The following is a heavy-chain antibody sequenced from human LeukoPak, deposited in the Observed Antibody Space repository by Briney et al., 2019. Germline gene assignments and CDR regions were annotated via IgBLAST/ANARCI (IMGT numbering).Heavy chain of an antibody. D-gene: IGHD3-22*01. CDR2: ISGSGGYT. Sequence: GGSLRLSCAASGFTFSNYAMSWVRQAPGMGLEWVSAISGSGGYTSYTASVKGRFTISRDNSKNTLFLHMNSLRAEDTAVYYCAKDRNDYYDRSGSDSWGQGTLVTVSS. CDR1: GFTFSNYA. V-gene: IGHV3-23*01. J-gene: IGHJ4*02. CDR3: AKDRNDYYDRSGSDS.